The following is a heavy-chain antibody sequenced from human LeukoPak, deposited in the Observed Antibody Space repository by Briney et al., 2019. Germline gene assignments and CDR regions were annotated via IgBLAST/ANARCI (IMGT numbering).Heavy chain of an antibody. CDR3: ARDQDTYYYDSSPLGY. V-gene: IGHV3-48*04. Sequence: GGSLRLSCAASGFTFSSYSMNWVRQAPGKGLEWVSYISSSSSTIYYADSVKGRFTISRDNAKNSLYLQMNSLRAEDTAVYYCARDQDTYYYDSSPLGYWGQGTLVTVSS. CDR1: GFTFSSYS. CDR2: ISSSSSTI. D-gene: IGHD3-22*01. J-gene: IGHJ4*02.